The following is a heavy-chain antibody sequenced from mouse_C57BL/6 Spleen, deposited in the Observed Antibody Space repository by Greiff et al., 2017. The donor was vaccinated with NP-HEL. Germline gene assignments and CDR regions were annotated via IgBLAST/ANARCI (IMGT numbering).Heavy chain of an antibody. Sequence: QVQLQQSGAELARPGASVKLSCKASGYTFTSYGISWVKQRPGQGLEWIGEIYPSSGNTYYNEKFKGKATLTADKSSSTAYMELRSLTSEDSAVYFCARGEAQATYGYWGQGTTLTVSS. J-gene: IGHJ2*01. V-gene: IGHV1-81*01. CDR2: IYPSSGNT. CDR3: ARGEAQATYGY. D-gene: IGHD3-2*02. CDR1: GYTFTSYG.